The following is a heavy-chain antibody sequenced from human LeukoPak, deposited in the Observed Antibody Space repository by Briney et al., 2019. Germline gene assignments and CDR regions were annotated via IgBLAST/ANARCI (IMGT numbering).Heavy chain of an antibody. Sequence: PGGSLRLSCAASGFTFNTYSMNWVRQAPGKGLEWVSSISSSSKYIYYADSVKGRFTISRDNAKNSLYLQMNSLRAEDTAVYYCARDREYTDYLRNWFDPWGQGTLATVSS. J-gene: IGHJ5*02. CDR2: ISSSSKYI. V-gene: IGHV3-21*01. D-gene: IGHD4-11*01. CDR3: ARDREYTDYLRNWFDP. CDR1: GFTFNTYS.